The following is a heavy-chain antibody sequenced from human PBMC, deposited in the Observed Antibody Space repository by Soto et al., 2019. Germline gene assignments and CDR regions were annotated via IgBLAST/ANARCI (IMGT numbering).Heavy chain of an antibody. CDR2: IYHSGST. V-gene: IGHV4-38-2*02. CDR3: ARERIAATSSGGMDV. J-gene: IGHJ6*02. CDR1: GYSISSGYY. Sequence: AETLSLTCSVSGYSISSGYYWGLIRQPPGKGLEWIGSIYHSGSTYYNPSLKSRVTISVDTSKNQFSLKLSSVTAADTAVYYCARERIAATSSGGMDVWGQGTTVTVSS. D-gene: IGHD6-13*01.